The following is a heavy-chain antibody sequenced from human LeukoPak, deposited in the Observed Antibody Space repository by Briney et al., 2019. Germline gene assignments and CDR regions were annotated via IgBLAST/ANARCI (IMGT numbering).Heavy chain of an antibody. CDR3: ARPSGSYPWDWFDP. V-gene: IGHV3-21*01. CDR2: ISSSSSYI. J-gene: IGHJ5*02. Sequence: GGSLRLSCAASGFTFNSYSMTWVRQAPGKGLEWVSSISSSSSYIYYADSVKGRFTISRDNAKNSLYLQMNSLRAEDTAVYYCARPSGSYPWDWFDPWGQGTLVTVSS. CDR1: GFTFNSYS. D-gene: IGHD1-26*01.